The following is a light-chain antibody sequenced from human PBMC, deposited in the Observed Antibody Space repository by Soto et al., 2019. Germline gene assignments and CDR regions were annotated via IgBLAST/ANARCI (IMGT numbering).Light chain of an antibody. CDR1: ISNIGAGYD. J-gene: IGLJ1*01. CDR3: QSYDSGLGGSYV. Sequence: QSVLTQPPSVSGAPGQRVTISCTGSISNIGAGYDVHWYQQLPGTAPHLLIYGNSNRTSGVADRFAGSKSGTSAALAITGLQAEDEADYYCQSYDSGLGGSYVFGTGTKVTVL. V-gene: IGLV1-40*01. CDR2: GNS.